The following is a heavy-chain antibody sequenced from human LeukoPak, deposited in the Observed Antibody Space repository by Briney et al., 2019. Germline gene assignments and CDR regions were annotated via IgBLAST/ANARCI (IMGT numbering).Heavy chain of an antibody. J-gene: IGHJ4*02. CDR2: INHSGTT. D-gene: IGHD6-13*01. V-gene: IGHV4-34*01. CDR3: ARHPCSRSSCPLRY. Sequence: SETPSLTCGVSGGSLSGYYCNWIRQTSGKGLEWIGEINHSGTTNFDPSLRGRVAISVDRSNNQCSLRLTSVTAADTAVYYCARHPCSRSSCPLRYWGQGTQVTVSS. CDR1: GGSLSGYY.